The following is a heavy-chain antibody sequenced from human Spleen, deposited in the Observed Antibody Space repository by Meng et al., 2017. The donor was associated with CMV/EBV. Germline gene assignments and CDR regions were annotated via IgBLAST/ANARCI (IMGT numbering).Heavy chain of an antibody. J-gene: IGHJ6*02. CDR3: ARYNGMDV. V-gene: IGHV3-21*01. Sequence: GESLKISCVASGFTFSDKWMTWVRQAPGKGLEWVSSISSSSSYIYYADSVKGRFTISRDNAKNSLYLQMNSLRAEDTAVYYCARYNGMDVWGQGTTVTVSS. CDR2: ISSSSSYI. CDR1: GFTFSDKW.